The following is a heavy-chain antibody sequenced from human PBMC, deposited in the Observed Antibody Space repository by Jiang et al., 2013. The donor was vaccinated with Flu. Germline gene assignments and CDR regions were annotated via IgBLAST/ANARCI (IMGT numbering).Heavy chain of an antibody. V-gene: IGHV1-69*06. CDR1: GGTFTAYT. CDR3: ARTGEDTCGYPPDY. J-gene: IGHJ4*02. D-gene: IGHD3-22*01. Sequence: QLVESGAEVKKPGSSVKVSCKASGGTFTAYTFSWVRQAPGQGLEWMGGLIPIFDTPNYAQKFRGRVTITADISKSTTYMELSSLRSEDTATYYCARTGEDTCGYPPDYWGQGTLVTVSS. CDR2: LIPIFDTP.